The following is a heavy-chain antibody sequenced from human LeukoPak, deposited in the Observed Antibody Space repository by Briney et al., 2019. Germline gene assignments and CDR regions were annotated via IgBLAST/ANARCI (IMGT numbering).Heavy chain of an antibody. CDR1: GDSISNGVKY. V-gene: IGHV4-31*03. D-gene: IGHD2-8*02. CDR2: IYHSGRS. CDR3: ARDQVECTGGTCQSRVGFDF. J-gene: IGHJ4*02. Sequence: PSETLSLTCTVSGDSISNGVKYWSWIRQHPGRGLEWIGYIYHSGRSYYNPSLKSRITMSVDTSKNQFSLNLSSVTAADTAVYYCARDQVECTGGTCQSRVGFDFWGQGTLVTVSS.